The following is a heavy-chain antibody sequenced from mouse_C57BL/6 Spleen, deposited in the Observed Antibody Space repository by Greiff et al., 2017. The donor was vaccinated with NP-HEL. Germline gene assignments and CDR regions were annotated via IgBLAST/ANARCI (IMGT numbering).Heavy chain of an antibody. CDR3: ARNWNGNYLAWFAY. V-gene: IGHV2-2*01. Sequence: VQGVESGPGLVQPSQSLSITCTVSGFSLTSYGVHWVRQSPGKGLEWLGVIWSGGSTDYNAAFISRLSISKDNSKSQVFFKMNSLQADDTAIYYCARNWNGNYLAWFAYWGQGTLVTVSA. J-gene: IGHJ3*01. CDR1: GFSLTSYG. CDR2: IWSGGST. D-gene: IGHD2-1*01.